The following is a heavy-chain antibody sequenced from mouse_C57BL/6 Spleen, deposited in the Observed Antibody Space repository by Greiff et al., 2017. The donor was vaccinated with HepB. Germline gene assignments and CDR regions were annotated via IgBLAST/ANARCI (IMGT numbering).Heavy chain of an antibody. J-gene: IGHJ4*01. Sequence: VQLQQSGTVLARPGASVKMSCKTSGYTFTSYWMHWVKQRPGQGLEWIGAIYPGNSDTSYNQKFKGKAKLTAVTSASTAYMELSSLTNEDSAVYYCTRKGKSSGYDYAMDYWGQGTSVTVSS. D-gene: IGHD3-2*02. CDR3: TRKGKSSGYDYAMDY. CDR2: IYPGNSDT. CDR1: GYTFTSYW. V-gene: IGHV1-5*01.